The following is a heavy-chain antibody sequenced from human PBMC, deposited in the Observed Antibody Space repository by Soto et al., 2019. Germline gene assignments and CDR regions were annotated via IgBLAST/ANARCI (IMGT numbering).Heavy chain of an antibody. CDR3: AAATVTTIALDN. Sequence: QVQLQESGPGLVKPSQTLSLTCTVSGVSISSDIYYWTWIRQHPGKGLEWIGYIYYSGSSYYNQSIKSRVTISLDTAKNQFSLKLNTVTASDTAVSYCAAATVTTIALDNWDKGALVIVTS. V-gene: IGHV4-31*03. CDR1: GVSISSDIYY. J-gene: IGHJ4*02. D-gene: IGHD4-17*01. CDR2: IYYSGSS.